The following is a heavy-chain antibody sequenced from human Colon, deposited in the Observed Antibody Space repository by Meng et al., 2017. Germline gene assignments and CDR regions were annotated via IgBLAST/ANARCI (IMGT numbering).Heavy chain of an antibody. CDR2: ASHSGST. V-gene: IGHV4-4*02. CDR1: GGSISRSDW. CDR3: ASSDYYRSDY. J-gene: IGHJ4*02. D-gene: IGHD3-22*01. Sequence: QVQRQGSGLGLVKPSGTLSLPCAVSGGSISRSDWWSWVRQPPGKGLEWIGEASHSGSTNYSPSLKSRVTISLDKSKNQLSLKLNSVTAADTAVYYCASSDYYRSDYWGQGTLVTVSS.